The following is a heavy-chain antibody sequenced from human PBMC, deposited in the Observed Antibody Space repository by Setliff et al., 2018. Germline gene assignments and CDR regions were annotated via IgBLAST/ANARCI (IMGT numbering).Heavy chain of an antibody. CDR2: ISSANNYL. V-gene: IGHV3-21*01. CDR3: AREGRWDYSYPIY. CDR1: GFTFSSYE. Sequence: PGGSLRLSCAASGFTFSSYEMNWVRQAPGKGLEWVAAISSANNYLVYADSVKGRFTISRDNARNSVYLQMNSLRAEDTAVYFCAREGRWDYSYPIYWGQGIQVTVSS. D-gene: IGHD4-4*01. J-gene: IGHJ4*02.